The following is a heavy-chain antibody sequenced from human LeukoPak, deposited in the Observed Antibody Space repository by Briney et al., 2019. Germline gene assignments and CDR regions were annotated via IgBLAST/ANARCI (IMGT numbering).Heavy chain of an antibody. CDR3: ARALEWLPKFDY. J-gene: IGHJ4*02. D-gene: IGHD3-3*01. V-gene: IGHV4-31*03. CDR1: GGSISSGGYY. CDR2: IYYSGST. Sequence: SQTLSLTCTVSGGSISSGGYYWSWIRQHPGRGLEWIGYIYYSGSTYYNPSLKSRVTISVDTSKNQFSLKLSSVTAADTAVYYCARALEWLPKFDYWGQGTLVTVSS.